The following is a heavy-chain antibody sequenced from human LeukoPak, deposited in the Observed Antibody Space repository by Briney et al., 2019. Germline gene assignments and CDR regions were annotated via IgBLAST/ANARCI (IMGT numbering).Heavy chain of an antibody. CDR2: ISAYDGNT. V-gene: IGHV1-18*01. CDR1: GYAFISYG. Sequence: ASVKVSCKASGYAFISYGFSWVRQAPGQGLEWMGWISAYDGNTKSIDKLQGRVTLTTDTSTNTAYLELRGLRSDDTAVYYCARASVAAAVNFRFDPWGQGTLVTVSS. J-gene: IGHJ5*02. D-gene: IGHD6-13*01. CDR3: ARASVAAAVNFRFDP.